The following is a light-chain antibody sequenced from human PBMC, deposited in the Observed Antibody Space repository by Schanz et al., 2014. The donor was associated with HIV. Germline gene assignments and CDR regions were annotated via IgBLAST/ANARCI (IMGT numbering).Light chain of an antibody. V-gene: IGLV2-23*02. Sequence: QSALTQPASVSGSPGQSITISCAGTSGDIGTFAAVSWYQQHPDRAPRLLIYGVTSRPSGISSRFSGSASGNTASLTISGLQAEDEADYYCCSYAGSSTFGVVFGGGTKLTVL. CDR3: CSYAGSSTFGVV. CDR1: SGDIGTFAA. CDR2: GVT. J-gene: IGLJ2*01.